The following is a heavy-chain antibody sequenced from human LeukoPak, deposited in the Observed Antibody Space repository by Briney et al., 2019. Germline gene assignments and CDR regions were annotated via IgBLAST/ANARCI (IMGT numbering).Heavy chain of an antibody. CDR1: GYNFASYW. CDR2: IYPGDSDP. CDR3: ARRSGTYFDY. D-gene: IGHD1-26*01. Sequence: VESLKILCKCSGYNFASYWIGWVLQMPGKGLEWMGIIYPGDSDPRYSPSFQGQVTISADKSISTAYLQWSSLKASDTAMYYCARRSGTYFDYWGQGTVVSVSS. V-gene: IGHV5-51*01. J-gene: IGHJ4*02.